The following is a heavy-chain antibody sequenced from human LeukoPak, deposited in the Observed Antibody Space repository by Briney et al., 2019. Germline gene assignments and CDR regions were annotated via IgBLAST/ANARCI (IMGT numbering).Heavy chain of an antibody. CDR3: ARTGYSSGWYWGYFDY. J-gene: IGHJ4*02. V-gene: IGHV5-51*01. D-gene: IGHD6-19*01. CDR2: IYPGDSDT. CDR1: GYSFTSYW. Sequence: GESLKISCKGSGYSFTSYWIGWVRQMPGKGLEWMGIIYPGDSDTRYSPSFQGQVTISADKSISTAYLQWSSLKASDTVMYYCARTGYSSGWYWGYFDYWGQGTLVTVSS.